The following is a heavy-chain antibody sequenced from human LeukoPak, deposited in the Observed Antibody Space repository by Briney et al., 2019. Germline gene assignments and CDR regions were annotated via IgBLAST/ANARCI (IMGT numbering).Heavy chain of an antibody. J-gene: IGHJ6*02. CDR1: GFTFSNYE. CDR3: ARDRSHYDILTGYYMYYGMDV. D-gene: IGHD3-9*01. CDR2: ISSSGSTI. Sequence: GGSLRLSCAASGFTFSNYEMNWVRQAPGKGLEWVSYISSSGSTIYYADSVKGRFTISRDNAKNSLYLQMNSLRAEVTAVYYCARDRSHYDILTGYYMYYGMDVWGQGTTVTVSS. V-gene: IGHV3-48*03.